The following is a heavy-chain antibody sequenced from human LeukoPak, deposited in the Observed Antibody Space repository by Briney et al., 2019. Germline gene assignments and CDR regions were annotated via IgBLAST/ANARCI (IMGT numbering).Heavy chain of an antibody. D-gene: IGHD6-6*01. J-gene: IGHJ4*02. CDR3: AKDSGPYSSSSDY. CDR2: LQNDGNEE. V-gene: IGHV3-30*02. CDR1: GFSFTTYG. Sequence: PGGSLRLSCAASGFSFTTYGMHWVRQAPGKGLEWVASLQNDGNEEHYAESLKGRFTISRDRSKNTLYLQMNSLRAEDTAVYYCAKDSGPYSSSSDYWGQGTLVTVSS.